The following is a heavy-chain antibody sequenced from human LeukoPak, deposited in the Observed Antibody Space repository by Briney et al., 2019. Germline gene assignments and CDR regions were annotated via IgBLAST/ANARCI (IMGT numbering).Heavy chain of an antibody. CDR3: ARVRRIVVVNSNWFDP. Sequence: GGSLRLSCAASGFTFSSYWMHWVRHATGKGLVWVSRINSDGSSTSYADSVKGRFTISRDNAKNTLYLQMNSLRAEDTAVYYCARVRRIVVVNSNWFDPWGQGTLVTVSS. V-gene: IGHV3-74*01. CDR1: GFTFSSYW. J-gene: IGHJ5*02. CDR2: INSDGSST. D-gene: IGHD3-22*01.